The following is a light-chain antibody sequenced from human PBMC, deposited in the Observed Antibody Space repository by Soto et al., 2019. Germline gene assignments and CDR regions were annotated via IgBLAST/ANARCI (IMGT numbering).Light chain of an antibody. Sequence: QSALTQPASVSGSPGQSITISCSGTSSDVGGYNYVSWYQQHPRKAPKLMIYEVSNRPSGVSNRFSGSKSGNTASLTISGLQAEDEADYYCSSYISSSTLPVVFGGGTKLTVL. CDR2: EVS. J-gene: IGLJ2*01. CDR1: SSDVGGYNY. V-gene: IGLV2-14*01. CDR3: SSYISSSTLPVV.